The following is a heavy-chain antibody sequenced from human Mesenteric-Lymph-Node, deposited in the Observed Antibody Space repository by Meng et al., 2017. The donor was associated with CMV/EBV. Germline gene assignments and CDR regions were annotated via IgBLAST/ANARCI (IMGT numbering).Heavy chain of an antibody. V-gene: IGHV4-39*07. D-gene: IGHD2-2*01. Sequence: SETLSLTCTVSGGSISSSSYYWDWMRQTPEKGLEWIGSIYYTGSTYYNPSLKSRVTISVDTSKNQFSLKLSSVTAADTAVYYCARGHYCSSTSCYRRPFDYWGQGTLVTVSS. CDR1: GGSISSSSYY. CDR2: IYYTGST. CDR3: ARGHYCSSTSCYRRPFDY. J-gene: IGHJ4*02.